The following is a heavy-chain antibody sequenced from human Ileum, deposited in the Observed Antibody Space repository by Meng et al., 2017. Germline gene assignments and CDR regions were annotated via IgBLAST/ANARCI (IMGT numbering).Heavy chain of an antibody. CDR2: ISYDGSNK. CDR1: GFTFSSYA. D-gene: IGHD3-10*01. CDR3: ARGGSAYYYGSGSYYGAAFDI. Sequence: GESLKISCAASGFTFSSYAMHCVRQAPGKGLEWVAVISYDGSNKYYADSVKGRFTISRDNSKNTLYLQMNSLRAEDTAVYYCARGGSAYYYGSGSYYGAAFDIWGQGTMVTVSS. V-gene: IGHV3-30*01. J-gene: IGHJ3*02.